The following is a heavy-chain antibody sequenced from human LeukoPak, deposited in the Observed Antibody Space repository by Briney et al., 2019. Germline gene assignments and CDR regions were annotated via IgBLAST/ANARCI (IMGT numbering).Heavy chain of an antibody. Sequence: ASVKVSCKASGYTFTSYGISWVRQAPGQGLEWMGWISAYNGNTNYAQKLQGRVTMTTDTSTSTAYMELRSLRSDDTAVYYCARVPGIAAAGTLGGTGWFDPWGQGTLVTVSS. J-gene: IGHJ5*02. CDR3: ARVPGIAAAGTLGGTGWFDP. D-gene: IGHD6-13*01. V-gene: IGHV1-18*01. CDR1: GYTFTSYG. CDR2: ISAYNGNT.